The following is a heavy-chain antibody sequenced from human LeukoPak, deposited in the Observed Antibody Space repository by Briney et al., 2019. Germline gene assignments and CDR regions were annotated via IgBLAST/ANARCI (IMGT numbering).Heavy chain of an antibody. CDR2: INAGNGNT. CDR3: ARGPARQLNWFDP. CDR1: GYTFTSYA. V-gene: IGHV1-3*01. D-gene: IGHD1-1*01. J-gene: IGHJ5*02. Sequence: ASVKVSCKASGYTFTSYAMHWVRQAPGQRLEWMGWINAGNGNTKYSQKFQGRVTITRDTSASTAYMELSSLRSEDTAVYYCARGPARQLNWFDPWGQGTLVTVSS.